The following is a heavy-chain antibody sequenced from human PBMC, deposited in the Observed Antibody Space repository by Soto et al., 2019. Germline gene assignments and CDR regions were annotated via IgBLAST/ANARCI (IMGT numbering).Heavy chain of an antibody. J-gene: IGHJ4*02. D-gene: IGHD2-8*02. V-gene: IGHV4-34*01. CDR1: GGSFSGYY. CDR2: INHSGST. CDR3: ARDKITGRFDY. Sequence: SETLYLTCAVYGGSFSGYYWTWIRQPPGTGLEWIGEINHSGSTNYNPSLKSRVTISVDTSKNQFSLKLTSVTAADTAVCYCARDKITGRFDYWGQGTLVTVAS.